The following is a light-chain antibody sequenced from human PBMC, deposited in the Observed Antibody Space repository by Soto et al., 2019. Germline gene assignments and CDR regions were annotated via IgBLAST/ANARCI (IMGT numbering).Light chain of an antibody. CDR2: EVS. CDR3: SSYTSSSTLYA. J-gene: IGLJ1*01. CDR1: SSDVGAYKY. V-gene: IGLV2-14*01. Sequence: QSVLTQPPSASGSPGQSVTISCTGTSSDVGAYKYVSWYQHHPGKAPKLIIYEVSDRPSGVSNRFSGSKSGDTASLTISGLHAEDEADYYCSSYTSSSTLYAFGTGTKLTVL.